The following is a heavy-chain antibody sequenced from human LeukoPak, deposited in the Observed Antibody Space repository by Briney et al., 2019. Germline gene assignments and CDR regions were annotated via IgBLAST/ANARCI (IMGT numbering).Heavy chain of an antibody. J-gene: IGHJ4*02. D-gene: IGHD3-3*01. Sequence: ASVKVPCKASGYTFTSYYMHWVRQAPGQGLEWMGIINPSGGSTSYAQKFQGRVTMTRDMSTSTVYMELSSLRSEDTAVYYCARGVGGHYDFWSGYYLDYWGQGTLVTASS. CDR3: ARGVGGHYDFWSGYYLDY. V-gene: IGHV1-46*01. CDR2: INPSGGST. CDR1: GYTFTSYY.